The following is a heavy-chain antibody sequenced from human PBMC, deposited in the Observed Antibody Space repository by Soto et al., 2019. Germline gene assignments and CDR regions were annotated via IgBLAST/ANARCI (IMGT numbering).Heavy chain of an antibody. CDR2: INGSGGST. J-gene: IGHJ6*02. V-gene: IGHV3-23*04. D-gene: IGHD3-10*01. CDR1: GFTFSSYA. Sequence: VQLVESGGGLVQPGGSLRLSCAASGFTFSSYAMSWVRQAPGKGLEWVSDINGSGGSTDYADSVKGRFTISRDNSKNTLYVQMNSLRAEDTAVYYCAKHYGSGRSSYYYGMDVWGQGTTVTVSS. CDR3: AKHYGSGRSSYYYGMDV.